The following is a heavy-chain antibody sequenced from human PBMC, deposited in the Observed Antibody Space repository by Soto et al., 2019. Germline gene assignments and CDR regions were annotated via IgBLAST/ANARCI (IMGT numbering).Heavy chain of an antibody. CDR2: INAGNGNT. CDR1: GYTFTSYA. CDR3: ARSYSSGWYEREPYYFDY. Sequence: ASVKVSCKASGYTFTSYAMHWVRQAPGQRLEWMGWINAGNGNTKYSQKFQGRVTITRDTSASTAYMELSSLRSEDTAVYYCARSYSSGWYEREPYYFDYWGQGTLVTVSS. J-gene: IGHJ4*02. D-gene: IGHD6-19*01. V-gene: IGHV1-3*01.